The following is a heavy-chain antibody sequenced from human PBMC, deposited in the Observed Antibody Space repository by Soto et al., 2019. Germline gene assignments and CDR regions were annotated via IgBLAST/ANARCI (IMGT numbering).Heavy chain of an antibody. CDR2: INPNSGGT. CDR1: GCTFTGYY. J-gene: IGHJ6*02. D-gene: IGHD4-4*01. CDR3: ARDPGPYSNYYYYYGMDV. Sequence: VKVSCKASGCTFTGYYMHWVRQAPGQGLEWMGWINPNSGGTNYAQKFQGWVTMTRDTSISTAYMELSRLRSDDTAVYYCARDPGPYSNYYYYYGMDVWGQGTTVTVSS. V-gene: IGHV1-2*04.